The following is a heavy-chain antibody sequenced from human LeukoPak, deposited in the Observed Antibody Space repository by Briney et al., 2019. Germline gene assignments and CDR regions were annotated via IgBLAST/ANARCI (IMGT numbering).Heavy chain of an antibody. CDR1: GFTFTGYF. CDR3: ARATGDRPY. Sequence: PGGSLRLSCAASGFTFTGYFMSWIRQAPGKRPEWVADISNSGGTIHYADSVRGRFIISRDNARTSLYLQMNSLRVDDTAVYYCARATGDRPYWGQGTLVTVSS. CDR2: ISNSGGTI. V-gene: IGHV3-11*01. D-gene: IGHD7-27*01. J-gene: IGHJ4*02.